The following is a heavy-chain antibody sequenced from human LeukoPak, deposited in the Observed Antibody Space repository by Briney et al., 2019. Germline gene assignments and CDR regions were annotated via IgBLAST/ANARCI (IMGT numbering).Heavy chain of an antibody. CDR3: AKRIPYHMDV. CDR1: GFTFSDNA. CDR2: SGISDGR. Sequence: GGSLRLSCAASGFTFSDNAMSWVRPAPGKGLEWVSTSGISDGRYYADSVKGRFNISRDNSKNTVYLEINSLRAEDTAVYYCAKRIPYHMDVWGKGTTVTVSS. J-gene: IGHJ6*03. D-gene: IGHD2-15*01. V-gene: IGHV3-23*01.